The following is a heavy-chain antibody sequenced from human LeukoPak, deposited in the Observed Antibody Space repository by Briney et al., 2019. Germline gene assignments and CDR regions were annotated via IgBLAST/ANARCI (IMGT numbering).Heavy chain of an antibody. CDR1: GFTFSSYA. J-gene: IGHJ3*02. CDR3: ARVGEMGVTTGLFAFDI. D-gene: IGHD4-11*01. CDR2: ISYDGSNK. V-gene: IGHV3-30*04. Sequence: GGSLRLSCAASGFTFSSYAMHWVRQAPGKGLEWVAVISYDGSNKYYADSVKGRFTISRDNSKNTLYLQMSSLRAEDTAVYYCARVGEMGVTTGLFAFDIWGQGTMVTVSS.